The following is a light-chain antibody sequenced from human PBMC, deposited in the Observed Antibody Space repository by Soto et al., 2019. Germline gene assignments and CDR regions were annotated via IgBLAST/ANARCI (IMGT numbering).Light chain of an antibody. CDR1: SSDVGGYNY. CDR3: CSYAGSYTVV. V-gene: IGLV2-11*01. CDR2: DVS. Sequence: QSALTQPRSVSGSPGQSVTISCTGTSSDVGGYNYVSWYQQYPGKAPKLMIYDVSTRPSGVPDRFSGSKSGNTASLTISGLQAEDEADYYCCSYAGSYTVVFGTGTKVTVL. J-gene: IGLJ1*01.